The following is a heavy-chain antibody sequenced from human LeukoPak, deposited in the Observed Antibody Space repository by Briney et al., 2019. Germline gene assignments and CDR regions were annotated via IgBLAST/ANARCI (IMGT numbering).Heavy chain of an antibody. V-gene: IGHV3-74*01. CDR2: ISPDGSST. J-gene: IGHJ4*02. Sequence: GGSLRLTCAASGFTFSNYWMHWVRHAPGKGLVWVSRISPDGSSTNYADSVKGRFTISRDNAKNTLYLQMNSLRVEDTALYYCARDLGGLWTFWGQGTLVTVSS. CDR1: GFTFSNYW. D-gene: IGHD3-16*01. CDR3: ARDLGGLWTF.